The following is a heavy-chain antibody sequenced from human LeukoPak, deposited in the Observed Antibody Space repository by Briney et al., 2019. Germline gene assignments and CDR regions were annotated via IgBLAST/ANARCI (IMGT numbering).Heavy chain of an antibody. D-gene: IGHD2-2*01. Sequence: GESLKISCKGSGYSFASYWIAWVRQLTGKGLEWMGIIYPGDSDTRYSPSFQGQVTISADKSISTAYLQWSSLKASDTAIYYCAGQWGDCSSTSCYSAYWGQGTLVTVSS. CDR1: GYSFASYW. V-gene: IGHV5-51*01. J-gene: IGHJ4*02. CDR3: AGQWGDCSSTSCYSAY. CDR2: IYPGDSDT.